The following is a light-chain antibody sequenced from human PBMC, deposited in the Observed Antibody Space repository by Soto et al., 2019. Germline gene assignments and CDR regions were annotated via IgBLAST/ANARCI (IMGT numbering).Light chain of an antibody. CDR2: RNN. V-gene: IGLV1-47*01. Sequence: SVLTHPPSASGTPGQGVTISCSGSTSNIGSNYVYWYQQLPGTAPKLLIYRNNQRPSGVPDRFSGSKSGTSASLAISGLRSDDEADYFCATWDDSLNGFYVFGTGTKV. CDR3: ATWDDSLNGFYV. CDR1: TSNIGSNY. J-gene: IGLJ1*01.